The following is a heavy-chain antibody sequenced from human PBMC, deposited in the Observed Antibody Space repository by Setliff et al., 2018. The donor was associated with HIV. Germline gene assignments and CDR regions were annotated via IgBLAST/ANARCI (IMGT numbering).Heavy chain of an antibody. CDR1: DASISRFY. V-gene: IGHV4-39*07. CDR3: ASSSPQLSGYWYYFDY. D-gene: IGHD3-22*01. J-gene: IGHJ4*02. Sequence: SETLSLTCSVSDASISRFYWGWIRQPPGKGLEWIGSIYYTGSTYYNPSLKSRVTISVDTSKNQFSLKLSSVTAADTAVYYCASSSPQLSGYWYYFDYWGQGTLVTVSS. CDR2: IYYTGST.